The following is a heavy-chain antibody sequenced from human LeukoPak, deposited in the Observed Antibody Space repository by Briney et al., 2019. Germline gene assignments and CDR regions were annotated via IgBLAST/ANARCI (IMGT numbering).Heavy chain of an antibody. V-gene: IGHV1-69*06. Sequence: ASVKVSCKASGGTFSSYAISWVRQAPGQGLEWMGGIIPIFGTANYAQKFQGRVTITADKSASTACMELSSLRSEDTAVYYCARVRGYSSGWYAVWFDPWGQGTLVTVSS. CDR1: GGTFSSYA. CDR2: IIPIFGTA. J-gene: IGHJ5*02. D-gene: IGHD6-19*01. CDR3: ARVRGYSSGWYAVWFDP.